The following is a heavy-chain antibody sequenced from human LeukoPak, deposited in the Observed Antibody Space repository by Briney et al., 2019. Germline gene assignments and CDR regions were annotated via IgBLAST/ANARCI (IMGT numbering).Heavy chain of an antibody. J-gene: IGHJ4*02. Sequence: SETLSLTCTVSGGSISSSSYYWGWLRQPPGKGLEWIGSIYYSGSTYYNPSLKSRVTISVDTSKNQFSLKLSSVTAADTAVYYCARYCSSTSCYTDYWGQGTLVTVSS. V-gene: IGHV4-39*01. CDR2: IYYSGST. CDR3: ARYCSSTSCYTDY. CDR1: GGSISSSSYY. D-gene: IGHD2-2*01.